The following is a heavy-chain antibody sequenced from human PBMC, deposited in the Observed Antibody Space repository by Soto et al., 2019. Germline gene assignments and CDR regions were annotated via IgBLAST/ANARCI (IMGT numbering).Heavy chain of an antibody. CDR2: INPSGGTT. D-gene: IGHD6-13*01. CDR3: ARDTSSWYRVDY. J-gene: IGHJ4*02. CDR1: GYTFTSYN. V-gene: IGHV1-46*01. Sequence: ASVKVSCKASGYTFTSYNMHWVRQAPGQGLEWMGIINPSGGTTSYAQKFQGRVTMTRDTSTSTVYMELSSLGSEDTAIYYCARDTSSWYRVDYWGQGTLVTVSS.